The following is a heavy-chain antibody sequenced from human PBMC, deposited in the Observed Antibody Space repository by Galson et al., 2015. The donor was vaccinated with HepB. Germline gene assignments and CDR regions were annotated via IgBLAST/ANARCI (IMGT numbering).Heavy chain of an antibody. V-gene: IGHV1-8*01. J-gene: IGHJ4*02. D-gene: IGHD2-2*01. CDR2: MSPNTGNT. CDR3: ARGYPGNCASTTCPAPFDH. Sequence: WVRQATGQGLEYMGWMSPNTGNTGYAQKFQGRVAMTRDISISTAYMELSGLGSEDTAIYYCARGYPGNCASTTCPAPFDHWGQGTQVTVAS.